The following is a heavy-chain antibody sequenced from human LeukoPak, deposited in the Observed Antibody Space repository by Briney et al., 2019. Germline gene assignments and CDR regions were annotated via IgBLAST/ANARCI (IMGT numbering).Heavy chain of an antibody. CDR2: INHSGST. D-gene: IGHD6-19*01. J-gene: IGHJ4*02. Sequence: PSETLSLTCTVSGGSISSYYWSWIRQPPGKGLEWIGEINHSGSTNYNPSLKSRVTISVDTSKNQFSLKLSSVTAADTAVYYCASRAVAGTTDYWGQGTLVTVSS. CDR3: ASRAVAGTTDY. V-gene: IGHV4-34*01. CDR1: GGSISSYY.